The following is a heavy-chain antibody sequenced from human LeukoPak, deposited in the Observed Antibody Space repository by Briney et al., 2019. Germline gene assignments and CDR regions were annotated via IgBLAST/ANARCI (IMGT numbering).Heavy chain of an antibody. V-gene: IGHV1-18*01. CDR3: ARVSSHGDFWSGYYTGWFDP. Sequence: ASVKVSCKASGYTFTSYGISWVRQAPGQGLEWMGWISAYNGNTNYAQKLQGRVTMTTDTSTSTAYMELRSLRSDDTAVYYCARVSSHGDFWSGYYTGWFDPWGQGTLVTVSS. CDR2: ISAYNGNT. J-gene: IGHJ5*02. CDR1: GYTFTSYG. D-gene: IGHD3-3*01.